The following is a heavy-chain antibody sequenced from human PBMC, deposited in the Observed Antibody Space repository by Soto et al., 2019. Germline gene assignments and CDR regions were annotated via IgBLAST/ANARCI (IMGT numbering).Heavy chain of an antibody. V-gene: IGHV4-59*01. Sequence: QVQLQESGPGLVKPSETLSLTCTVSGGSISSYYWSWIRQPPGKGLEWIGYIYYSGSTNYNPSLKSRVTISVDTSKNQFSLKLSSVTAADTAVYYCAREPQSLAAAFDIWGQGTMVTVSS. CDR2: IYYSGST. CDR1: GGSISSYY. D-gene: IGHD6-13*01. CDR3: AREPQSLAAAFDI. J-gene: IGHJ3*02.